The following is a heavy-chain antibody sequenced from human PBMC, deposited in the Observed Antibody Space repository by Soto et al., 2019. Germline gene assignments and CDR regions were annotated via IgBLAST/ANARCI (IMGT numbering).Heavy chain of an antibody. J-gene: IGHJ6*02. D-gene: IGHD6-6*01. CDR2: IIPIFGTA. CDR3: ASLEYSSSPTGLQNYYYYGMDV. Sequence: GASVKVSCKASGGTFSSYAISWVRQAPGQGLEWMGGIIPIFGTANYAQKFQGRVTITADESTSTAYMELSSLRSEDTAVYYCASLEYSSSPTGLQNYYYYGMDVWGQGTTVTVSS. V-gene: IGHV1-69*13. CDR1: GGTFSSYA.